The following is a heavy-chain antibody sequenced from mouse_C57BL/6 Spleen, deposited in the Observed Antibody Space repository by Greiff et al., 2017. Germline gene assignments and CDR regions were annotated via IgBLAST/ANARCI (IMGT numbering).Heavy chain of an antibody. CDR1: GYAFSSYW. V-gene: IGHV1-80*01. D-gene: IGHD3-2*02. Sequence: QVQLQQSGAELVKPGASVKISCKASGYAFSSYWMNWVKQRPGKGLEWIGQIYPGDGDTNYNGKFKGKATLTADKSSSTAYMQLSSLTSEDSAVYFCARSDSSGYEDYWGQGTTRTVSS. CDR3: ARSDSSGYEDY. CDR2: IYPGDGDT. J-gene: IGHJ2*01.